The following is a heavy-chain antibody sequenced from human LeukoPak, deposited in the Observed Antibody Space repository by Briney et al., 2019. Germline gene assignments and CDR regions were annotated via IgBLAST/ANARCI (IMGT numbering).Heavy chain of an antibody. CDR1: GGSFSGYY. CDR2: INHSGST. J-gene: IGHJ4*02. Sequence: SETLSLTCAVYGGSFSGYYWSWIRQPPGKGLEWIGEINHSGSTNYNPSLKSRVTISVDTSKNQFSLKLSSVTAADTAVYYCARGGGAMVRTVHYWGQGTLVTVSS. D-gene: IGHD3-10*01. V-gene: IGHV4-34*01. CDR3: ARGGGAMVRTVHY.